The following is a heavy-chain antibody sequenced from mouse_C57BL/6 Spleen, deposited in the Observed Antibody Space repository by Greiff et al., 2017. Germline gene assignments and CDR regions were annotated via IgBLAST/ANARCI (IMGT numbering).Heavy chain of an antibody. V-gene: IGHV1-82*01. CDR1: GYAFSSSW. J-gene: IGHJ2*01. CDR2: IYPGDGDT. D-gene: IGHD2-2*01. CDR3: AREGLREETVDY. Sequence: VQLQQSGPELVKPGASVKISCKASGYAFSSSWMNWVKQRPGKGLEWIGRIYPGDGDTNYNGKFKGKATLTADKSSSTAYMQLSSLTSEDSAVYFCAREGLREETVDYWGQGTTLTVSS.